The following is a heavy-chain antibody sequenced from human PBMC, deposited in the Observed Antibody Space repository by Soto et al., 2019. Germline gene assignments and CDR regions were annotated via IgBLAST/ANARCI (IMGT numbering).Heavy chain of an antibody. V-gene: IGHV1-69*01. CDR2: IIPIFGTA. J-gene: IGHJ4*02. D-gene: IGHD3-22*01. CDR1: GGTFSSYA. CDR3: ARDLTTGYYYEKYYFDY. Sequence: QVQLVQSGAEVKKPGSSVKVSCKASGGTFSSYAISWVRQAPGQGLEWMGGIIPIFGTANYAQKFQGRVTITANESTSTAYMELSSLRSDDTAVYYCARDLTTGYYYEKYYFDYWGQGTLVTVSS.